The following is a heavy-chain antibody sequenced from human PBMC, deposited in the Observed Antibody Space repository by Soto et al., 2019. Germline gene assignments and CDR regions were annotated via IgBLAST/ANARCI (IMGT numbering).Heavy chain of an antibody. J-gene: IGHJ6*02. D-gene: IGHD3-9*01. V-gene: IGHV3-11*01. Sequence: LRLSCAASRFTFSDYSMIWIRQAPGKGLEWVSYISSSGSTIYYADSVKGRFTISRDNAKNSLYLQMNSLSAEDTAVYYCARDADILTGYWSHYYYYGMDVWGQGTTVTVSS. CDR1: RFTFSDYS. CDR3: ARDADILTGYWSHYYYYGMDV. CDR2: ISSSGSTI.